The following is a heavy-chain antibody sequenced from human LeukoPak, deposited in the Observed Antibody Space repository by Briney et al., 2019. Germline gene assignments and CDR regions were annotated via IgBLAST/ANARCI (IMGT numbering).Heavy chain of an antibody. J-gene: IGHJ4*02. CDR2: ISAYNGNT. CDR1: GYTFTGYY. CDR3: ARDTYYDILRPMGY. Sequence: GASVKVSCKASGYTFTGYYMHWVRQAPGQGLEWMGWISAYNGNTNYAQKLQGRVTMTTDTSTSTAYMELRSLRSDDTAVYYCARDTYYDILRPMGYWGQGTLVTVSS. V-gene: IGHV1-18*04. D-gene: IGHD3-9*01.